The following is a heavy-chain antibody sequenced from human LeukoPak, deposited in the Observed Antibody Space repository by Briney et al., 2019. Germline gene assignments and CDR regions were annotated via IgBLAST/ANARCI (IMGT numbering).Heavy chain of an antibody. V-gene: IGHV1-2*02. CDR3: ARDQGFLAVTSYFDY. J-gene: IGHJ4*02. CDR2: INPNSGGT. Sequence: ASVKVSCKASGYTFTTYVFNWVRQAPGQGLEWMGWINPNSGGTNYAQKFQGRVTMTRDTSISTAYMELSRLRSDDTAVYYCARDQGFLAVTSYFDYWGQGTLVTVSP. D-gene: IGHD4-11*01. CDR1: GYTFTTYV.